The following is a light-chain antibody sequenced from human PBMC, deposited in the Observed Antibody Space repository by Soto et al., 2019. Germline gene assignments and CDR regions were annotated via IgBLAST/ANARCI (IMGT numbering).Light chain of an antibody. J-gene: IGLJ2*01. V-gene: IGLV2-14*01. CDR3: SSYTRSNTLL. CDR2: EVY. CDR1: STDIGGHNY. Sequence: QSALTQPASVSGSPGQSITISCTGTSTDIGGHNYVSWYQQHPGKAPKVMIFEVYNRPSGVSIRFSGSKSGNTAYLTIFGLQGEDEADYYCSSYTRSNTLLFGGGTKLTVL.